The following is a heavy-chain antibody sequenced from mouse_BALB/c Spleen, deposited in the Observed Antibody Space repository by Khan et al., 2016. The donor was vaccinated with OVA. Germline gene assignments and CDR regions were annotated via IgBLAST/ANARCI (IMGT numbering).Heavy chain of an antibody. CDR1: GFSLSDYG. CDR3: AKGVWSYYYTLDY. Sequence: QVQLKESGPGLVAPSQNLSITCTVSGFSLSDYGVRWIRQPPGKGLEWLGVIWGGGSTYYNSALKSRLSICKDNSKSQVFLKMSSLQSDDTAMFYGAKGVWSYYYTLDYWGQGTSVTVSS. CDR2: IWGGGST. J-gene: IGHJ4*01. V-gene: IGHV2-6-5*01.